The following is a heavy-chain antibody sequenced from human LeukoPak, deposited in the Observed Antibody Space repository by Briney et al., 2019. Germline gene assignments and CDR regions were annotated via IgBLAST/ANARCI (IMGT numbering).Heavy chain of an antibody. CDR3: ASRDY. CDR2: IWYDGSNK. Sequence: GGSLRLSCTASGFTFSSYSMHWVRQAPGKGLEWVVVIWYDGSNKYYADSVKGRFTVSRDNSKNTLYLQMNSLRAEDTAVYYCASRDYWGQGTLVTVSS. V-gene: IGHV3-33*01. CDR1: GFTFSSYS. J-gene: IGHJ4*02.